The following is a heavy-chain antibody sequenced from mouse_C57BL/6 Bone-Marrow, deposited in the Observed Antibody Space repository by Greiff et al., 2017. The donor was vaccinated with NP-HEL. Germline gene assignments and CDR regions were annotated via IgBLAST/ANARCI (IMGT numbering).Heavy chain of an antibody. CDR2: IYPGDGDT. J-gene: IGHJ2*01. Sequence: VQLVESGPELVKPGASVKISCKASGYAFSSSWMNWVKQRPGKGLEWIGRIYPGDGDTNYNGKFKGKATLTADKSSSTAYMQLSSLTSEDSAVYFCAKNGDSSGYVDYFDYWGQGTTLTVSS. CDR1: GYAFSSSW. V-gene: IGHV1-82*01. CDR3: AKNGDSSGYVDYFDY. D-gene: IGHD3-2*02.